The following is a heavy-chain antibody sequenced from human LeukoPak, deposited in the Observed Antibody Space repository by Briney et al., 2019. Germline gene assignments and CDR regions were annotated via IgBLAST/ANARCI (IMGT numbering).Heavy chain of an antibody. CDR2: IYYDGST. Sequence: PSEILSLTCTVSGVSIGDSNYYWSWVRLPPGKGLKWIGTIYYDGSTYYNPSLKSRVTISMDTSKDQFSLRLRSLNAADTALYYCARMRLGYFDFWGQGTLVTVSS. CDR3: ARMRLGYFDF. J-gene: IGHJ4*02. V-gene: IGHV4-39*01. D-gene: IGHD4-11*01. CDR1: GVSIGDSNYY.